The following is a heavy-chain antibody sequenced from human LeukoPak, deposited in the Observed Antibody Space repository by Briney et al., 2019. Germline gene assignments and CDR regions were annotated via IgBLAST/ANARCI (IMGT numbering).Heavy chain of an antibody. CDR2: ISAYNGNT. D-gene: IGHD3-10*01. J-gene: IGHJ5*02. Sequence: ASVKVSCKASGYTFTSYAITWVRQAPGQGLEWMGWISAYNGNTNYAQNLQGRVTMTTDTSTSTAYMELRSLRSDDTAVYYCAREAELLWFGELSNWFDPWGQGTLVTVSS. V-gene: IGHV1-18*01. CDR3: AREAELLWFGELSNWFDP. CDR1: GYTFTSYA.